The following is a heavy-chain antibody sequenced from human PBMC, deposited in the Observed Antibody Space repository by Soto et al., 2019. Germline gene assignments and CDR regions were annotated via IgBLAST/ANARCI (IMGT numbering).Heavy chain of an antibody. CDR3: ARRGYSYGWGYYFDY. CDR1: GYSFTSYW. CDR2: IYPGDSDT. J-gene: IGHJ4*02. Sequence: RGESLKISCKGSGYSFTSYWIGWVRQVPGKGLEWMGIIYPGDSDTRYSPSFQGQVTISADKSISTAYLQWSSLKASDTAMYYCARRGYSYGWGYYFDYWGQGTLVTVSS. D-gene: IGHD5-18*01. V-gene: IGHV5-51*01.